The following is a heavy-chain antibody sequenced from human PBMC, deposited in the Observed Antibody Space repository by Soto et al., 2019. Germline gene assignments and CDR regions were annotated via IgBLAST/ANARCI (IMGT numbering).Heavy chain of an antibody. D-gene: IGHD2-15*01. CDR2: VSSSSSYI. CDR1: GFTFSSYS. J-gene: IGHJ5*02. CDR3: ARQSGRFNWFDP. V-gene: IGHV3-21*01. Sequence: EVQLVESGGGLVKPGGSLRLSCAASGFTFSSYSMNWVRQAPGKGLEWVSSVSSSSSYIYYADSVKGRFTISRDNAKNSLYLQMNSLRAEDTAVYYCARQSGRFNWFDPWGQGTLVTVSS.